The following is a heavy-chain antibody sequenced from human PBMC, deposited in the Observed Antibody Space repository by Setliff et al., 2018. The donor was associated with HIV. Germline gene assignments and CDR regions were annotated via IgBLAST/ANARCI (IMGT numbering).Heavy chain of an antibody. CDR2: MSPYNGDT. CDR3: VRGSAYGGFPPADY. J-gene: IGHJ4*02. Sequence: GASVKVSCKASGYTFTDYYIHWVRQAPGHGLEWVGWMSPYNGDTNYAQSFQGRVTMTRDTSTNTAYMDLMSLKFDDTAIYYCVRGSAYGGFPPADYWGQGTLVTVSS. CDR1: GYTFTDYY. V-gene: IGHV1-2*02. D-gene: IGHD3-10*01.